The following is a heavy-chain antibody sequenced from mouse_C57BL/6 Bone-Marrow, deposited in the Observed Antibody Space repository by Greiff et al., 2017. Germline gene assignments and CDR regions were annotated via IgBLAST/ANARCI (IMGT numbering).Heavy chain of an antibody. D-gene: IGHD3-3*01. CDR2: ISSGGSYT. J-gene: IGHJ4*01. Sequence: EVQLVESGGDLVKPGGSLKLSCAASGFTFSSYGMSWVRQTPDKRLEWVATISSGGSYTYYPDSVKGRFTISRDNAKNTLYLQMSSLKSEDTAMYYCARRDFLMDYWGQGTSVTVSS. CDR3: ARRDFLMDY. V-gene: IGHV5-6*01. CDR1: GFTFSSYG.